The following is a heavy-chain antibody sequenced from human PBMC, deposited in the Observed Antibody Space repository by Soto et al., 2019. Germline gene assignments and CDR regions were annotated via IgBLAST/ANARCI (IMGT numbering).Heavy chain of an antibody. CDR3: ARDLVGEVSITGTNTVWFDP. CDR1: GGTFSSYA. D-gene: IGHD1-20*01. CDR2: IIPIFGTA. J-gene: IGHJ5*02. V-gene: IGHV1-69*06. Sequence: SVKVSCKASGGTFSSYAISWVRQAPGQGLEWMGGIIPIFGTANYAQKFQGRVTITADKSTSTAYMELSSLRSEDTAVYYCARDLVGEVSITGTNTVWFDPWGQGTLVTVSS.